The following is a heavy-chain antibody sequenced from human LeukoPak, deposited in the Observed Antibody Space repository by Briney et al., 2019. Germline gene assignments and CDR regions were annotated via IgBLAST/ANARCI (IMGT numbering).Heavy chain of an antibody. D-gene: IGHD5/OR15-5a*01. Sequence: PGGSLRLSCAASGFTFSNYGLHLVRQAPGKGLGWVAFIRNDGSNKYYADSVKGRFTISRDNSRNTLSLQMNSLRVEDTAVYYCAKIEVSATLDYWGQGTLVTVSS. CDR2: IRNDGSNK. CDR1: GFTFSNYG. CDR3: AKIEVSATLDY. J-gene: IGHJ4*02. V-gene: IGHV3-30*02.